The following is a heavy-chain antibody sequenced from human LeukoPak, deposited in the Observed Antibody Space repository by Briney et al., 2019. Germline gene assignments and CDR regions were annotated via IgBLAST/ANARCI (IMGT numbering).Heavy chain of an antibody. CDR3: ARARRSFDP. J-gene: IGHJ5*02. D-gene: IGHD1-26*01. Sequence: PSETLSLTCAVYGGSFSGYYWSWIRQPPGKGLEWIGEINHSGSTNYNPSLKSRVTISVDTSKNQFSLKLSSVTAADTAVYYCARARRSFDPWGQGTLVTVSS. CDR1: GGSFSGYY. V-gene: IGHV4-34*01. CDR2: INHSGST.